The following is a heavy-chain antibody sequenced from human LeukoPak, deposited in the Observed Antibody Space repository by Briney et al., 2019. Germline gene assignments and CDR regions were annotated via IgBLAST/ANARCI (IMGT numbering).Heavy chain of an antibody. D-gene: IGHD4-23*01. Sequence: SGTLSLTCAVYGGSFSGYYWSWIRQPPGKGLEWIGEINHSGSTNYNPSLKSRVTISVDTSKNQFSLKLSSVTAADTAVYYCARVDYGGYFDYWGQGTLVTVSS. V-gene: IGHV4-34*01. CDR3: ARVDYGGYFDY. CDR1: GGSFSGYY. J-gene: IGHJ4*02. CDR2: INHSGST.